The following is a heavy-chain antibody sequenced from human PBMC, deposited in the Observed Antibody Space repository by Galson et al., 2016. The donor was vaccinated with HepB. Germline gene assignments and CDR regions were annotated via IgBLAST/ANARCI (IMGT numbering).Heavy chain of an antibody. CDR2: LSYNGLNQ. CDR1: GFVFGSYW. Sequence: SLRLSCAASGFVFGSYWMTWVRQAPGKGLEWVAGLSYNGLNQHYPDSLMGRFTVSRDNSKSIMYLQMDSLRPDDPAVYYCTKQVAEGGLGDTWGQGTVVTVSS. J-gene: IGHJ5*02. V-gene: IGHV3-30*18. CDR3: TKQVAEGGLGDT. D-gene: IGHD2-15*01.